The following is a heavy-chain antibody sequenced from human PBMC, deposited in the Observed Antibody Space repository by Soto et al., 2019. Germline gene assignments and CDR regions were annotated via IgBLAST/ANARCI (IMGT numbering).Heavy chain of an antibody. J-gene: IGHJ4*02. V-gene: IGHV3-33*01. CDR1: GFTFSSYD. CDR2: IWNDGSYK. D-gene: IGHD1-7*01. Sequence: QVQLVESGGGVVQPGRSLRLSCAASGFTFSSYDMHWVRQAPGKGLEWVAVIWNDGSYKYYADSVKGRFTISRDNSKNTLDLQMSSLRPEDTAVYYCARHNGNYQWDYWGQGALVTVSS. CDR3: ARHNGNYQWDY.